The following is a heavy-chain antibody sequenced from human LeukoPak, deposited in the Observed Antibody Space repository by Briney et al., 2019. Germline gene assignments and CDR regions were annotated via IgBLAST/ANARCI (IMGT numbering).Heavy chain of an antibody. CDR1: GFTFNSYA. CDR3: IVFGDSNH. J-gene: IGHJ5*02. CDR2: ISGGGGST. D-gene: IGHD4-17*01. V-gene: IGHV3-23*01. Sequence: GGSLRLSCAASGFTFNSYAMTWVRQAPGKGLEWVSTISGGGGSTYYADSVKGRFTISRDTSKNTLYLQINSLRVEDTAVYYCIVFGDSNHWGQGTLVTVSS.